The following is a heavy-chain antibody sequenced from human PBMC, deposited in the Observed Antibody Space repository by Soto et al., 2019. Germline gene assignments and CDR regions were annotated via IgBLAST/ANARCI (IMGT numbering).Heavy chain of an antibody. J-gene: IGHJ4*02. CDR1: GFTFSSSA. V-gene: IGHV1-58*01. CDR2: IDVGSGNA. Sequence: ASVKVSCKTSGFTFSSSAVHWVRQARGHRLQWIGWIDVGSGNANYAQMLQERFTISRDDSKSITYLQMNSLKTEDTAVYYCTRDGYVWGTIDYWGQGTLVTVSS. CDR3: TRDGYVWGTIDY. D-gene: IGHD3-16*01.